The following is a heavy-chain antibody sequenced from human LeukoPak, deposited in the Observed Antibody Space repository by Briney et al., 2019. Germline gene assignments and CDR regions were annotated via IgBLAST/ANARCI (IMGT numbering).Heavy chain of an antibody. CDR1: GGSISSYY. CDR2: IYDIRYT. D-gene: IGHD3-22*01. J-gene: IGHJ4*02. CDR3: AKSSGDYDSSGPEGY. Sequence: PAETLSLTCTVAGGSISSYYWSWVRQPPGKGLEWIGYIYDIRYTNYNPSLKSGATISVDTSKNQFSLKLSSVTAADTAVYYCAKSSGDYDSSGPEGYWGQGTLVTVSS. V-gene: IGHV4-59*01.